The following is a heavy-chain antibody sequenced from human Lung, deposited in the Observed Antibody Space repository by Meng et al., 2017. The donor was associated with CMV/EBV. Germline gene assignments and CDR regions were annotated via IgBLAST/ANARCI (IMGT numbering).Heavy chain of an antibody. CDR3: ARDRHTWFHFDN. J-gene: IGHJ4*02. Sequence: CTVSGGYMTNGNYKWTWIRQHPGKGLEWIGDIYYSGRTNYNPSLSSRVSMSVDTSKKQFSLRLSSVTAADTAMYYCARDRHTWFHFDNWGQGTLVTVSS. V-gene: IGHV4-31*03. D-gene: IGHD2-21*01. CDR1: GGYMTNGNYK. CDR2: IYYSGRT.